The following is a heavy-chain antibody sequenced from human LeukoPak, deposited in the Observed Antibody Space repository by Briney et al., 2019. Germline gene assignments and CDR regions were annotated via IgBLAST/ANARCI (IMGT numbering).Heavy chain of an antibody. J-gene: IGHJ4*02. CDR1: GYTFTSYG. V-gene: IGHV1-18*01. CDR3: ARVPLNCSGGSCYSGFDY. D-gene: IGHD2-15*01. CDR2: ISAYNGNT. Sequence: ASVKVSCKASGYTFTSYGISWVRQAPGQGLEWMGWISAYNGNTNYAQKLQGRVTMTTDTSTSTAYMELRSLRSDDTAVYYCARVPLNCSGGSCYSGFDYWGQGTLVTVSS.